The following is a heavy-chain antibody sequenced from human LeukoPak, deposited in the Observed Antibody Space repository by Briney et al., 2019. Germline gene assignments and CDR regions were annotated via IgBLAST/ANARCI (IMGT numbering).Heavy chain of an antibody. Sequence: SQTLSLTCAISGDSVSSNSAAWNWIRQSPSRGLEWLGRTYYRSKWYSDYAVSVKSRITINPDTSKNQFSLQLSSVTTEDTAVYYCARDPVAGGRVFDYWGQGTLVTVSS. CDR1: GDSVSSNSAA. CDR3: ARDPVAGGRVFDY. CDR2: TYYRSKWYS. V-gene: IGHV6-1*01. D-gene: IGHD6-19*01. J-gene: IGHJ4*02.